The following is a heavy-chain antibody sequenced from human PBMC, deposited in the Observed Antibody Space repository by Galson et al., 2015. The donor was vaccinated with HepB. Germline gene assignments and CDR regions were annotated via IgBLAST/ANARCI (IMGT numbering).Heavy chain of an antibody. Sequence: PRLSCAASGFTFGSYTMSWIRQTPGRRLEWVASVSHHGRDTYYADSVQGRFTVSRDNSNNTLFLEMKSLRVGDTARYFCAKSLTSGWYQYDCWGQGILVTVSS. V-gene: IGHV3-23*01. J-gene: IGHJ4*02. CDR2: VSHHGRDT. D-gene: IGHD6-19*01. CDR3: AKSLTSGWYQYDC. CDR1: GFTFGSYT.